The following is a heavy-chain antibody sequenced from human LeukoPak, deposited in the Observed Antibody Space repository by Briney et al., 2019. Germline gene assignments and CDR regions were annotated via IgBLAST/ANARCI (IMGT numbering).Heavy chain of an antibody. V-gene: IGHV3-33*01. CDR3: ARDLAPRSGSYQFVY. CDR2: IWYDGSNK. J-gene: IGHJ4*02. Sequence: GRSLRLSCAASGFTFSSYGMHWVRQAPGKGLEWVAVIWYDGSNKYYADSVKGRFTISRDNSKNTLYLQMNSLRAEDTAVYYCARDLAPRSGSYQFVYWGQGTLVTVSS. CDR1: GFTFSSYG. D-gene: IGHD3-10*01.